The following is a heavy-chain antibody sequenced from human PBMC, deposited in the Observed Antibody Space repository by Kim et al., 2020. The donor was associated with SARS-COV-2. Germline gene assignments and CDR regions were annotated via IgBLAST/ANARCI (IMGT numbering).Heavy chain of an antibody. J-gene: IGHJ4*02. Sequence: ASVKVSCKASGYTFTSYDINWVRQAPGQGLEWMGWISDYNGNTNYAQKLQGRVTMTTDTSTSTAYMELRSLRSDDTAVYYCARVKGLMVGSPSEYWGQGTLFTVSS. D-gene: IGHD3-10*01. CDR1: GYTFTSYD. V-gene: IGHV1-18*01. CDR3: ARVKGLMVGSPSEY. CDR2: ISDYNGNT.